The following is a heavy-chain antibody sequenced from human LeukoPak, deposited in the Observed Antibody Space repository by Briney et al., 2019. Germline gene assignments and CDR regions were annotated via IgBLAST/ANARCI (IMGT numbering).Heavy chain of an antibody. CDR1: GFTFGSYG. D-gene: IGHD3-22*01. CDR2: ITPNADRT. J-gene: IGHJ1*01. CDR3: AIMHGYYDGSGYWVQ. V-gene: IGHV3-23*01. Sequence: GGSLKLSCAASGFTFGSYGMSWVRQAPGKGLEWASFITPNADRTSYADSVEGRFTISRDNPRNTLYMQMNSLRDEDTAVYYCAIMHGYYDGSGYWVQWGQGTLVTVSS.